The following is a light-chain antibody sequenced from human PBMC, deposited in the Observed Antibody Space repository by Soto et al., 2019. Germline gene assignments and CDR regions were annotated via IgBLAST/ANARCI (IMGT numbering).Light chain of an antibody. CDR3: QQDGNSPIT. J-gene: IGKJ5*01. V-gene: IGKV3-20*01. Sequence: ESVLTQSPRPLSLSPGERATLSCRASQSVSSSYLAWYQQKPGQTPKLLISVSSSCATGIPDRFSGSGSGTDFTLTISSLEPEDFAVYYCQQDGNSPITFGQGTQLDIK. CDR2: VSS. CDR1: QSVSSSY.